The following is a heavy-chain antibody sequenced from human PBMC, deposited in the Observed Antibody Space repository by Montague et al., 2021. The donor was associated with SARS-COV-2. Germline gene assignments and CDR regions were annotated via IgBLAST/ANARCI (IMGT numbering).Heavy chain of an antibody. CDR2: IYYSGSS. V-gene: IGHV4-61*01. D-gene: IGHD3-3*01. Sequence: SETLSLTCTVSGGSVSSGSYYWSWIRQPPGKGLEWHGYIYYSGSSNYNPSLKSRVTIAGDKSKTQLSLKLSSVTAAATAVYYCARDPWRITIFGVVTGYCIDVWGQGTTVTVSS. CDR1: GGSVSSGSYY. J-gene: IGHJ6*02. CDR3: ARDPWRITIFGVVTGYCIDV.